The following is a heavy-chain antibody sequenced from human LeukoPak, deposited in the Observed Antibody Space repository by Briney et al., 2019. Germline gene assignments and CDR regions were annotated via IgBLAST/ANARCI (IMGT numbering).Heavy chain of an antibody. CDR2: IYYSENT. D-gene: IGHD3-9*01. CDR1: GVSISSYY. J-gene: IGHJ4*02. Sequence: SETLSLTCTVAGVSISSYYWSWIRQPPEKGLEWIGYIYYSENTNYNSSLKSRVTISEDTSKNQFSLKLTSVTAADTAVYYCAALTGYQYFDYWGQGTLVTVSS. CDR3: AALTGYQYFDY. V-gene: IGHV4-59*01.